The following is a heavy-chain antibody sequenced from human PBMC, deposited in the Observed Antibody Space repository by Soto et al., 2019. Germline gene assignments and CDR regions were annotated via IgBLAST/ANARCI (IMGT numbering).Heavy chain of an antibody. CDR2: IIVASGRT. CDR3: VAELYSGGGCCSFNF. Sequence: SGKVSCKTSGFTFTNSAVQWVRQARGQRLEWIGWIIVASGRTNYAREVQERVTISRDTSTSTAYMELSGLRSEDTAVYYCVAELYSGGGCCSFNFWGQGTMVPVSS. D-gene: IGHD2-21*02. CDR1: GFTFTNSA. J-gene: IGHJ3*01. V-gene: IGHV1-58*01.